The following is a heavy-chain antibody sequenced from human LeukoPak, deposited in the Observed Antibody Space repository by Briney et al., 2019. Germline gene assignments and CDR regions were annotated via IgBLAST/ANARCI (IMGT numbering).Heavy chain of an antibody. Sequence: GGSLRLSRVASGFTVSSNYMSWVRQAPGKGLEWVSVIYSGGSTYYTDSVKGRFTISRDNSKNTVYLQMNSLRAEDTAVYYCARDTDYYGSGTLGYMDYWGQGTLVTVSS. J-gene: IGHJ4*02. D-gene: IGHD3-10*01. CDR2: IYSGGST. CDR1: GFTVSSNY. CDR3: ARDTDYYGSGTLGYMDY. V-gene: IGHV3-66*01.